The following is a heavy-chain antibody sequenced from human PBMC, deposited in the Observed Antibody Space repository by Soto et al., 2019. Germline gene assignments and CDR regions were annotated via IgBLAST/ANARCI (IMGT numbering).Heavy chain of an antibody. V-gene: IGHV4-59*08. J-gene: IGHJ4*02. D-gene: IGHD5-18*01. Sequence: TSETLSLTCTVSGGTISNYYLSWIRQPPGKGLEWIGYVYYSGSTNYNPSLKSRITISVDMPKNQFSLKLSSVTAADTAVYYCARHTAMVLFDYWGQGTLVTVSS. CDR3: ARHTAMVLFDY. CDR1: GGTISNYY. CDR2: VYYSGST.